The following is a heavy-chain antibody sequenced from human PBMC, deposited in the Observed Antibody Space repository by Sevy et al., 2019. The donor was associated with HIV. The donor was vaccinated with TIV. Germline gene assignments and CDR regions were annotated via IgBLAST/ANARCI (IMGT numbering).Heavy chain of an antibody. CDR1: GFIVSSNY. CDR3: ARGMILEGSWYGMDV. V-gene: IGHV3-53*01. J-gene: IGHJ6*02. CDR2: IYSGGNT. D-gene: IGHD3-3*01. Sequence: GGSLRLSCAVSGFIVSSNYMTWVRQAPGKGLEWVSVIYSGGNTFYPDSVMGRFTISRDNSKNTLYLQMNSLRAEDTAVYYCARGMILEGSWYGMDVWGQGTTVTVSS.